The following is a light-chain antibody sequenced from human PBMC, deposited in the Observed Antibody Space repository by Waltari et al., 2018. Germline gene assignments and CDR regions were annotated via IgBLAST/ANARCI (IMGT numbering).Light chain of an antibody. CDR1: SGINVGTYR. Sequence: QAVLTQPSSLSESPGASASLTCTLRSGINVGTYRIYWYQQKPGSPPQYLLRYKSDSDKQQGSGVPSLFSGSKDASANAGILLISGLQSEDEADYYCMIWHSSAVVFGGGTKLTAL. V-gene: IGLV5-45*02. CDR2: YKSDSDK. J-gene: IGLJ2*01. CDR3: MIWHSSAVV.